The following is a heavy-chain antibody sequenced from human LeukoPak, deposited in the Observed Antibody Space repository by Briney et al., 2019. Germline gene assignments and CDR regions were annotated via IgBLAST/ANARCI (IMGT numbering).Heavy chain of an antibody. CDR2: IYSGGST. J-gene: IGHJ4*02. CDR3: ARDQFSSGYYYYFDY. V-gene: IGHV3-66*01. CDR1: GFTVSINY. D-gene: IGHD3-22*01. Sequence: GGSLRLSCAASGFTVSINYMSWVRQAPGKGLEWVSVIYSGGSTYYADSVKGRFTISRDNSKNTLYLQMNSLRAEDTAVYYCARDQFSSGYYYYFDYWGQGALVTVSS.